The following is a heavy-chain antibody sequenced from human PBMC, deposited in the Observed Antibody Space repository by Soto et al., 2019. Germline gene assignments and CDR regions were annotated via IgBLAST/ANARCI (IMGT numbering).Heavy chain of an antibody. CDR3: ARVNWAFDFDY. J-gene: IGHJ4*02. V-gene: IGHV3-11*06. D-gene: IGHD1-1*01. CDR1: GFTFSDYY. Sequence: QVQLVESGGGLVKPGGSLRLSCAASGFTFSDYYMTWIRQAPGKGLEWVAYISSSGGNTNYADSVKGRFTISRDNAKNSLYLQMHSLRAEDTAVYFCARVNWAFDFDYWGQGTLVTVSS. CDR2: ISSSGGNT.